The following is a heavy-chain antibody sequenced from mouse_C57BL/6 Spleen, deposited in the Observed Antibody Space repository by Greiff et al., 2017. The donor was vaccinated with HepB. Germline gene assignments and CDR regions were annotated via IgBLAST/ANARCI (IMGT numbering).Heavy chain of an antibody. CDR1: GYTFTSYT. Sequence: VQLQQSGAELARPGASVKMSCTASGYTFTSYTMHWVKQRPGQGLEWIGYINPSSGYTKYNQKFKDKATLTAYTPSSTAYIQLSSLTSEDSAVYSCTSTYYNSSSYAFVYWGQGATLTVTS. D-gene: IGHD1-1*01. J-gene: IGHJ2*01. V-gene: IGHV1-4*01. CDR2: INPSSGYT. CDR3: TSTYYNSSSYAFVY.